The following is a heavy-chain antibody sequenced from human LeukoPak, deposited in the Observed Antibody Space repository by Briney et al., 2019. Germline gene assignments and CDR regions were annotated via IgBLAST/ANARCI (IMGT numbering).Heavy chain of an antibody. CDR2: IYYSGST. V-gene: IGHV4-59*01. J-gene: IGHJ6*02. CDR1: GRSISSYY. Sequence: PSETLSLTCTVSGRSISSYYWSWIRQPPGKGLEWIGYIYYSGSTNYHPSLKSRVTISVDTSKNQFSLKLSSVTAADTAVYYCASSFDTYYYYGMDVWGQGTTVTVSS. CDR3: ASSFDTYYYYGMDV. D-gene: IGHD3-9*01.